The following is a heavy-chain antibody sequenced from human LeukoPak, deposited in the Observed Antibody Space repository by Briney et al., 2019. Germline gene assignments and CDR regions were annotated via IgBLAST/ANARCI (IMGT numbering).Heavy chain of an antibody. D-gene: IGHD6-19*01. Sequence: PGRSLRLSCAASGFTFSSYAMHWVRQAPGKGLEWVAVISYDGSNKYYADSVKGRFTISRDNSKNTLYLQMNSLRAEDTAVYYCARGEMAGSSTLDYWGQGTLVTVSS. CDR3: ARGEMAGSSTLDY. CDR2: ISYDGSNK. V-gene: IGHV3-30*04. J-gene: IGHJ4*02. CDR1: GFTFSSYA.